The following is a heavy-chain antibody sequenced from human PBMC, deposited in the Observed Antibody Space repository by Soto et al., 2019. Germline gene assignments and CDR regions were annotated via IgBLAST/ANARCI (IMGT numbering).Heavy chain of an antibody. CDR3: AKDPVPLHIAADYAY. Sequence: GGSLILSCAASGFTFSSYAMSWVRQAPGKGLEWVSAISGSGGSTYYADSVKGRFTISRDNSKNTLYLQMNSLRAEDTAVYYCAKDPVPLHIAADYAYWGKGTLVPVSS. V-gene: IGHV3-23*01. D-gene: IGHD6-13*01. CDR2: ISGSGGST. CDR1: GFTFSSYA. J-gene: IGHJ4*02.